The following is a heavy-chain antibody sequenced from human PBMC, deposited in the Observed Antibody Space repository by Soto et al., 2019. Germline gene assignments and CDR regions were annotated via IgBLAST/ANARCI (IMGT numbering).Heavy chain of an antibody. CDR2: INHSGST. Sequence: SETLSLTCAVYGGSFSGYYWSWIRQPPGKGLEWIGEINHSGSTNYNPSLKSRVTISVDTSKNQFSLKLSSVTAADTAVYYCARVSRGCTNGVCYTDYYYYMDVWGKGTTVTVSS. J-gene: IGHJ6*03. D-gene: IGHD2-8*01. CDR3: ARVSRGCTNGVCYTDYYYYMDV. V-gene: IGHV4-34*01. CDR1: GGSFSGYY.